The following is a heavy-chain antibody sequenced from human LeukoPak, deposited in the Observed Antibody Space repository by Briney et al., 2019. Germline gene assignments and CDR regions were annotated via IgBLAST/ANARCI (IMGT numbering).Heavy chain of an antibody. D-gene: IGHD1-7*01. CDR2: ISAYNGNT. CDR3: ARDNADNWNYGYYYYYMDV. V-gene: IGHV1-18*01. J-gene: IGHJ6*03. CDR1: GYTFTSYG. Sequence: GASVKVSCKASGYTFTSYGISWVRQAPGQGLEWMGWISAYNGNTNYAQKLQGRVTMTTDTSTSTAYMELRSLRSDDTAVYYCARDNADNWNYGYYYYYMDVWGKGTTVTVSS.